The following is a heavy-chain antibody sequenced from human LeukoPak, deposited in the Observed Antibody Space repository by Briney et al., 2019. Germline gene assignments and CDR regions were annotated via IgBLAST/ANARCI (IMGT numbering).Heavy chain of an antibody. V-gene: IGHV3-30*18. CDR2: ISYDGSNK. Sequence: PGGSLRLSCAASGFTFSSYGTHWVRQAPGKGLEWVAVISYDGSNKYYADSVKGRFTISRDNSKNTLYLQMNSLRAEDTAVYYCAKDGTSSWPYYFDYWGQGTLVTVSS. CDR3: AKDGTSSWPYYFDY. CDR1: GFTFSSYG. J-gene: IGHJ4*02. D-gene: IGHD6-13*01.